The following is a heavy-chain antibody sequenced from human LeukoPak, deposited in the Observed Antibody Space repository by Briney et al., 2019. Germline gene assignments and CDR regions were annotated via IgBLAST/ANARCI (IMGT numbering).Heavy chain of an antibody. CDR3: TRDDRALITMVRGVAPYYYYYMDV. J-gene: IGHJ6*03. Sequence: GGSLRLSCTASGFTFGDYAMSWVRQAPGKGLEWVGFIRSKAYGGATEYAASVKGRFTISRDDSKSIAYLQMNSPKTEDTAVYYCTRDDRALITMVRGVAPYYYYYMDVWGKGTTVTISS. V-gene: IGHV3-49*04. D-gene: IGHD3-10*01. CDR2: IRSKAYGGAT. CDR1: GFTFGDYA.